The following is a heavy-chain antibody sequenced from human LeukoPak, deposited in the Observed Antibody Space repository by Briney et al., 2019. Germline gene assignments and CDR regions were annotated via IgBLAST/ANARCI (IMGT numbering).Heavy chain of an antibody. CDR1: GGSFSGYY. D-gene: IGHD4-11*01. J-gene: IGHJ5*02. CDR2: INHSGST. V-gene: IGHV4-34*01. CDR3: ARGDYSKSWFDP. Sequence: SETLSFTCAVYGGSFSGYYWSWIRQPPGKGLEWIGEINHSGSTNYNPSLKSRVTISVDTSKNQFSLKLSSVTAADTAVYYCARGDYSKSWFDPWGQGTLVTVSS.